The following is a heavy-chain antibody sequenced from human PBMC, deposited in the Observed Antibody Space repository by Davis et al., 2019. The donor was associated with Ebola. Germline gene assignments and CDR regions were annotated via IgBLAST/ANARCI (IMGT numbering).Heavy chain of an antibody. V-gene: IGHV4-59*11. CDR1: GGPINSHH. J-gene: IGHJ5*01. Sequence: PSETLSLTCTVSGGPINSHHWGWIRQPPGKALEWLGHIYHSGGPNYNPSLKSRVTIYVDTSKNQFSLRLNSVTAADTAVYYCARGKGLRGGWFDPWGQGTLVTVSS. CDR3: ARGKGLRGGWFDP. D-gene: IGHD2-15*01. CDR2: IYHSGGP.